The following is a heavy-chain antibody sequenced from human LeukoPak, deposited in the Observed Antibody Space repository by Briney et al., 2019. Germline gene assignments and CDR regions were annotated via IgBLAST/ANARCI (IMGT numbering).Heavy chain of an antibody. CDR1: GGSISSYY. V-gene: IGHV4-4*07. CDR3: ARDLYYMDV. Sequence: SETLSLTCAVSGGSISSYYWSWVRQPAGKGLEWIGRIYTSGSTNYNPSLKSRVTLSVDTSKNQFSLKLSSVSAADTAVYYCARDLYYMDVWSKGTTVTVSS. J-gene: IGHJ6*03. CDR2: IYTSGST.